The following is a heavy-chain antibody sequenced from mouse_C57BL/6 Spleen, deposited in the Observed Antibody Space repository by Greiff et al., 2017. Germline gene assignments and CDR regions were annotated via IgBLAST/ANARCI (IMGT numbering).Heavy chain of an antibody. CDR3: ARPYGSSYFYWDFDV. J-gene: IGHJ1*03. CDR1: GYTFTDYN. D-gene: IGHD1-1*01. V-gene: IGHV1-18*01. Sequence: EVQLQQSGPELVKPGASVKIPCKASGYTFTDYNMDWVKQSHGKSLEWIGDINPNNGGTIYNQKFKGKATLTVDKSSSTAYMELSSLTSEDTAVYYCARPYGSSYFYWDFDVWGTGTTVTVSS. CDR2: INPNNGGT.